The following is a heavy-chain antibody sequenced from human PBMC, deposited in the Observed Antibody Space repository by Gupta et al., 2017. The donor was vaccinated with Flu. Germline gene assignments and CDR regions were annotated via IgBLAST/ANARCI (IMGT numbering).Heavy chain of an antibody. Sequence: QVQLQESGPGLVKPSQTLSLTCTVSGGSISSGGYYWSWIRQHPGKGLEWIGYIYYSGSTYYNPSLKSRVTISVDTSKNQFSLKLSSVTAADTAVYYCARDVLMEYYDSSHLPNGGAAFDIWGQGTMVTVSS. CDR1: GGSISSGGYY. CDR3: ARDVLMEYYDSSHLPNGGAAFDI. D-gene: IGHD3-22*01. CDR2: IYYSGST. V-gene: IGHV4-31*03. J-gene: IGHJ3*02.